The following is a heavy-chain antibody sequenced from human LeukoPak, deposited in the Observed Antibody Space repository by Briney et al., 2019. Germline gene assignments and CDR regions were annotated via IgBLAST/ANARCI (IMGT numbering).Heavy chain of an antibody. D-gene: IGHD3-10*01. V-gene: IGHV3-23*01. J-gene: IGHJ6*02. Sequence: GGSLRLSCAASGITFDDYDMSWVRQAPGKGLEWVSAISGSGGSTYYADSVKGRFTISRDNSKNTLYLQMNSLRAEDTAVYYCAKDGMVRGVIISYYYYYYGMDVWGQGTTVTVSS. CDR2: ISGSGGST. CDR1: GITFDDYD. CDR3: AKDGMVRGVIISYYYYYYGMDV.